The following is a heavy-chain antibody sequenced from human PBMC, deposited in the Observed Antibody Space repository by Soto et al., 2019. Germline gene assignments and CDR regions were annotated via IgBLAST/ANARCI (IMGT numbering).Heavy chain of an antibody. CDR2: IFSNDEK. J-gene: IGHJ4*02. V-gene: IGHV2-26*01. CDR3: GRILRNNHHTADY. Sequence: SCPTLVNPTETLTLTCTVSGISLSNARTGXSWIRQPPGKALEWLAHIFSNDEKSYRTSLKSRLTISKDTSKSQVVLTMTNVDPVHTATYSCGRILRNNHHTADYCGQGILVTVSS. CDR1: GISLSNARTG.